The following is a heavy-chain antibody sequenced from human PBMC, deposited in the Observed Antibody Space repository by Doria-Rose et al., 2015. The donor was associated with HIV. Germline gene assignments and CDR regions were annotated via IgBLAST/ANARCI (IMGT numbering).Heavy chain of an antibody. Sequence: VQLVESGGGLVQPGRSLGLSCVGSGFSFESYAMHWVRLAPGKGLEWVAGISWDSGAKGNADSVEGRFTISRDNAKKSVYLEMRSLRPEDTAFYYCAKAPIIRPKYYFYMDVWGKGTSVTVSS. J-gene: IGHJ6*03. CDR1: GFSFESYA. CDR3: AKAPIIRPKYYFYMDV. CDR2: ISWDSGAK. D-gene: IGHD3-3*02. V-gene: IGHV3-9*01.